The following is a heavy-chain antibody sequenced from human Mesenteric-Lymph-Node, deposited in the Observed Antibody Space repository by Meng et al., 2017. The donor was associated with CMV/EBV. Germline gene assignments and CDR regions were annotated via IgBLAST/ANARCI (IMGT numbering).Heavy chain of an antibody. Sequence: GGSLRLSCAASGFTFSSYAMHWVRQAPGKGLEWVAVISYDGSNKHYADSVKGRFTVSRDNSKNTLYLQMDNLRAEDTAVYYCARVNYGDYWGQGTLVTVSS. CDR3: ARVNYGDY. CDR1: GFTFSSYA. CDR2: ISYDGSNK. J-gene: IGHJ4*02. D-gene: IGHD1-7*01. V-gene: IGHV3-30*04.